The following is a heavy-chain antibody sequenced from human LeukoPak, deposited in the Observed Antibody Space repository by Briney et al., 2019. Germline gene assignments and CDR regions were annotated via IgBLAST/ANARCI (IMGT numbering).Heavy chain of an antibody. CDR3: ARGYYDSSGYYYQAY. Sequence: ASVKVSCKASGYTFTSYYMHWVRQAPGQGLEWMGWINPNSGGTNYAQKFQGRVTMTRDTSISTAYMELSRLRSDDTAVYYCARGYYDSSGYYYQAYWGQGTLVTVSS. J-gene: IGHJ4*02. CDR2: INPNSGGT. CDR1: GYTFTSYY. V-gene: IGHV1-2*02. D-gene: IGHD3-22*01.